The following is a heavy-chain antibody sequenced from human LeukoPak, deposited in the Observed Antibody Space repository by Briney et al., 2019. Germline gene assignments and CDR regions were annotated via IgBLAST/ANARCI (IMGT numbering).Heavy chain of an antibody. V-gene: IGHV5-51*01. CDR1: GYSFTNYW. D-gene: IGHD6-13*01. J-gene: IGHJ4*02. Sequence: GESLKISCKGSGYSFTNYWFGWVRQMPGKGLEWMGIIYPGDSDIKYSPSLRGQVTISADKSISTAYLQWSSLKASDTAMYFCARLSAPQEQPAYFFDSWGQGTLVTVSS. CDR3: ARLSAPQEQPAYFFDS. CDR2: IYPGDSDI.